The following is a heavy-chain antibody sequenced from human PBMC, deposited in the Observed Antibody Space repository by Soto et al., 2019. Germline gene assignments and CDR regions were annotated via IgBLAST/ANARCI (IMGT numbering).Heavy chain of an antibody. CDR3: ARRDSGGFFRFFDS. D-gene: IGHD2-15*01. CDR2: TGSGTGPG. CDR1: GGSLSTNP. V-gene: IGHV1-69*06. J-gene: IGHJ4*02. Sequence: ASVKVSCKASGGSLSTNPISWVRQAPGQGLEWMGGTGSGTGPGNNAQKFQGRLMVTADKSTSTVYMELTNLSSEDTAVYYCARRDSGGFFRFFDSWGQGTLVTVSS.